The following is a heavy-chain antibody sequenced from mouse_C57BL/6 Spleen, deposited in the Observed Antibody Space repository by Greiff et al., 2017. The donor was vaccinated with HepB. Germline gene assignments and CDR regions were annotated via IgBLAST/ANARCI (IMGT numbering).Heavy chain of an antibody. CDR2: INPSNGGT. J-gene: IGHJ4*01. Sequence: VQLQQPGTELVKPGASVKLSCKASGYTFTSYWMHWVKQRPGQGLEWIGNINPSNGGTNYNEKFKSKATLTVDKSSSTAYMQLSSLTSEDSAVYYCARSGIYYDYDGYAMDYWGQGTSVTVSS. V-gene: IGHV1-53*01. D-gene: IGHD2-4*01. CDR3: ARSGIYYDYDGYAMDY. CDR1: GYTFTSYW.